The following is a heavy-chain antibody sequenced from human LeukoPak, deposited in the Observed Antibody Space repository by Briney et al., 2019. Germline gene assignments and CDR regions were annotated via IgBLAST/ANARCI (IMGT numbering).Heavy chain of an antibody. J-gene: IGHJ3*02. D-gene: IGHD2/OR15-2a*01. Sequence: GGSLRLSCAASGFTFSSYGMHWVRQAPGKGLEWVAVIWYDGSNKYYADSVKGRFTVSRDNSKNTLYLQMNSLRVEDTAVYYCAVEYNSSPYAFDIWGQGTKVTVSS. V-gene: IGHV3-33*01. CDR2: IWYDGSNK. CDR3: AVEYNSSPYAFDI. CDR1: GFTFSSYG.